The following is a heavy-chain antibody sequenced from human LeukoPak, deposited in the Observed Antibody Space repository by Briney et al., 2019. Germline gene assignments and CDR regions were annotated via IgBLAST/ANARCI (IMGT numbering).Heavy chain of an antibody. D-gene: IGHD3-3*01. V-gene: IGHV4-4*07. CDR3: ARDPPPTIFGVVTYFDY. J-gene: IGHJ4*02. CDR2: IYTSGNT. CDR1: GGSISCYY. Sequence: SETLLLTSTVSGGSISCYYWGWLRQPAGKGLEWIRRIYTSGNTNYNPSVKSRVTMSVDTSKNQFSLKLSSVTAADTAVYYCARDPPPTIFGVVTYFDYWGQGTLVTVSS.